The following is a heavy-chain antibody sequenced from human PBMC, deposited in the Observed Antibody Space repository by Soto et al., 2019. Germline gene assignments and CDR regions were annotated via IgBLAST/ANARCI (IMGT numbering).Heavy chain of an antibody. J-gene: IGHJ6*02. CDR1: GFTFSSYG. CDR2: IWYDGSNK. D-gene: IGHD3-10*01. CDR3: ARDILSVRGVIITGAYYYYGMDV. V-gene: IGHV3-33*01. Sequence: QVQLVESGGGVVQPGRSLRLSCAASGFTFSSYGMHWVRQAPGKGLEWVAVIWYDGSNKYYADSVKGRFTISRDNSKNTLYLQMNSLRAEDTAVYYCARDILSVRGVIITGAYYYYGMDVWGQGTTVTVSS.